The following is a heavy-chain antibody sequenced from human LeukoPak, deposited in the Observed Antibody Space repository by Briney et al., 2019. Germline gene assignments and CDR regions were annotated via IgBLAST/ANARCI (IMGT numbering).Heavy chain of an antibody. CDR2: ITSDGSNK. CDR3: AKEPQGD. V-gene: IGHV3-30*02. CDR1: GFTFSNYG. J-gene: IGHJ4*02. Sequence: PGGSLRLSCAASGFTFSNYGMQWVRQAPGKGLEWVAFITSDGSNKDYANSVKGRFSIFRDNSKNTLYLQMNSLRTEDTAVYYCAKEPQGDWGQGTLVTVSS.